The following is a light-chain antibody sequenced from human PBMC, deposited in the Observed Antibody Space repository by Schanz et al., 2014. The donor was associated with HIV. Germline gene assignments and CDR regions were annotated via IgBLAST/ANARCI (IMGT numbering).Light chain of an antibody. Sequence: QSALTQPASVSGSPGQSITVSCTGTSSDVGAYNYVSWYRQHPGKAPKLMIYDVSNRPSGVSNRFSGSKSGDTASLTISGLQAEDEADYYCQSYDSGLSAWVFGGGTKLTVL. CDR2: DVS. CDR3: QSYDSGLSAWV. J-gene: IGLJ3*02. CDR1: SSDVGAYNY. V-gene: IGLV2-14*01.